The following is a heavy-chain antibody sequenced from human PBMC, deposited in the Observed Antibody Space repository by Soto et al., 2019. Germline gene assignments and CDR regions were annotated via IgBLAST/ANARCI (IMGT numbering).Heavy chain of an antibody. D-gene: IGHD1-1*01. V-gene: IGHV1-3*01. CDR1: GYTFSPYA. CDR3: ARGIGMEENYYYSGMDI. CDR2: LNGGTGQT. J-gene: IGHJ6*02. Sequence: ASVKVSCKASGYTFSPYAIQWVRQAPGQSLEWMGWLNGGTGQTRYSQRFQDRVTITRDTSASTAYMEVSSLRPEDTAVYYCARGIGMEENYYYSGMDIWGQGTMVTVSS.